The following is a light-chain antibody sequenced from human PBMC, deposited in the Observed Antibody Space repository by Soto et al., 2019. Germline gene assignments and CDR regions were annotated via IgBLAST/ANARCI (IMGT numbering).Light chain of an antibody. CDR1: SSDVGGYNY. V-gene: IGLV2-14*01. Sequence: SVLTPPASLSGSPGQSITISCTGTSSDVGGYNYISWYQQHPGKAPKLMIYEVSNRPSGVSNRFSGSKSGSTASLTISGLQAEDEADYYCSSYTSSSTPVFGTGTKVTVL. CDR3: SSYTSSSTPV. CDR2: EVS. J-gene: IGLJ1*01.